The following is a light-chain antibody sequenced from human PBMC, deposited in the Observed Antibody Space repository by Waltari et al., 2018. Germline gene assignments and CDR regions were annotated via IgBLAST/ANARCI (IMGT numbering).Light chain of an antibody. Sequence: EIVMTQSPATLSVSPGERATRSCRASQSVSSNLAWYQQKPGQAPRLLIYGASTRATGIPARFSGSGSGTEFTLTISSMQSEDFAVYYWQQYNNWLTFGQGTKVEIK. CDR2: GAS. CDR1: QSVSSN. V-gene: IGKV3-15*01. CDR3: QQYNNWLT. J-gene: IGKJ1*01.